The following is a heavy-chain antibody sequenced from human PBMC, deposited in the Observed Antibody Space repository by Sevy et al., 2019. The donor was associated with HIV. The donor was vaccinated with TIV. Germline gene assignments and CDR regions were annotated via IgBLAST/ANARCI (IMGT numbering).Heavy chain of an antibody. CDR1: GFTVRDNY. Sequence: GGSLRLSCAASGFTVRDNYMTWVRQAPGKGLEWVSLIYSGGATYYADSVKGRFTTSRVSSKNTLYLHMNILRAEDTAVYYGSTRYGDLDAFDLWGQGTRVTVSS. CDR3: STRYGDLDAFDL. J-gene: IGHJ3*01. D-gene: IGHD4-17*01. V-gene: IGHV3-53*01. CDR2: IYSGGAT.